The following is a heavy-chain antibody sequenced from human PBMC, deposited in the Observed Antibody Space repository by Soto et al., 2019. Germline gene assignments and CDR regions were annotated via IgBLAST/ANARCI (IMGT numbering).Heavy chain of an antibody. Sequence: QVHLVQSGVEVKTPGASVKVSCQASGYTFFTYDISWVRQAPGQGLEWMGWISTYSGDTKYAQKFQGRVTMTTDTATTTAYLELRSLRSADTAVYYCARHHGPTTSENGFDPWVQGTLVTVSS. CDR1: GYTFFTYD. V-gene: IGHV1-18*01. CDR3: ARHHGPTTSENGFDP. CDR2: ISTYSGDT. D-gene: IGHD5-12*01. J-gene: IGHJ5*02.